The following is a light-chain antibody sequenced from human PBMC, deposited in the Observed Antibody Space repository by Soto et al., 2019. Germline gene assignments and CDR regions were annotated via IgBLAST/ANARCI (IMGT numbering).Light chain of an antibody. Sequence: DIQMTQSPSTLSASVGERVTITCRASQSVGNWLAWYQHKPGKAPKLLIYDVSSLESGLPSRFSGSGSGTEFILTISSLQPHDFATYYCQQYDSYRTFGQGTKVDI. CDR2: DVS. J-gene: IGKJ1*01. V-gene: IGKV1-5*01. CDR3: QQYDSYRT. CDR1: QSVGNW.